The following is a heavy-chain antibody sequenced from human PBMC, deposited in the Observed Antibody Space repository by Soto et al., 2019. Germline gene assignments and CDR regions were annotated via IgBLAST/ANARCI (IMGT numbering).Heavy chain of an antibody. D-gene: IGHD3-22*01. J-gene: IGHJ4*02. V-gene: IGHV1-18*01. CDR1: GYIFTSYG. CDR3: ARVDDYYDSSGDYFTFFNF. CDR2: ISAFKGYT. Sequence: QVQLVQSGPEVKKPGASVKLSCKASGYIFTSYGIGWVRQAPGQGLEWMGWISAFKGYTKYPQRLQGRVTMTTDTPTTTAYMGRRSLESDDTAVYECARVDDYYDSSGDYFTFFNFWGQGSVVTVSS.